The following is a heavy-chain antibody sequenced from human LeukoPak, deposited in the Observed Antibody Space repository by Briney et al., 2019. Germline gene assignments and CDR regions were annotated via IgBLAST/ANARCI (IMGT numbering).Heavy chain of an antibody. CDR2: IYISGST. V-gene: IGHV4-61*02. Sequence: SQTLSLTCTVSGGSISSGNYQWTWIRQPAGKGLEWFGRIYISGSTTYNPSLKSRVTISVDTSKNQFSLKLSSVTAADTAVYYCAKGTGGTFYYFDYWGQGTLVTVSS. J-gene: IGHJ4*02. CDR3: AKGTGGTFYYFDY. CDR1: GGSISSGNYQ. D-gene: IGHD2-8*02.